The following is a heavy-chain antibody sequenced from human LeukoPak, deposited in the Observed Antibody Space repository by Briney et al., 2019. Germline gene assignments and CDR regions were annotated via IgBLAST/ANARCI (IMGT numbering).Heavy chain of an antibody. CDR1: GGTFSSYA. CDR3: ARVPDYYDSSGQDY. D-gene: IGHD3-22*01. CDR2: IIPIFGTA. V-gene: IGHV1-69*13. J-gene: IGHJ4*02. Sequence: SVKVSCKASGGTFSSYAISWVRQAPGQGLEWMGGIIPIFGTANYAQKFQGRVTITADESTSTACMGLSSLRSEDTAVYYCARVPDYYDSSGQDYWGQGTLVTVSS.